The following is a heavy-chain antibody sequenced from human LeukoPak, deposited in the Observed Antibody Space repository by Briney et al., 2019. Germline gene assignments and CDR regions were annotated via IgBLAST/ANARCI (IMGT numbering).Heavy chain of an antibody. V-gene: IGHV3-21*01. Sequence: TGGSLRLSCAASGFTFSNAWMSWVRQAPGKGLEWVSSISSSSSYIYYADSVKGRFTISRDNAKNSLYLQMSSLRAEDTAVYYCARDSRGILWFGETWGQGTLVTVSS. D-gene: IGHD3-10*01. J-gene: IGHJ5*02. CDR1: GFTFSNAW. CDR3: ARDSRGILWFGET. CDR2: ISSSSSYI.